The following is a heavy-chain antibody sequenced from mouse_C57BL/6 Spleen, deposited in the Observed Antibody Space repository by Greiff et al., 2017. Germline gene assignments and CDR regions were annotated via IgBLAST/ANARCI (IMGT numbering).Heavy chain of an antibody. J-gene: IGHJ1*03. CDR1: GFSLTSYG. V-gene: IGHV2-2*01. CDR2: IWSGGST. D-gene: IGHD2-4*01. CDR3: ARGLRGEWYFDV. Sequence: QVQLKESGPGLVQPSQSLSITCTVSGFSLTSYGVHWVRQSPGKGLEWLGVIWSGGSTDYNAAFISRLSISKDNSKSQVFFKMNSLQADDTAIYYCARGLRGEWYFDVWGTGTTVTVSS.